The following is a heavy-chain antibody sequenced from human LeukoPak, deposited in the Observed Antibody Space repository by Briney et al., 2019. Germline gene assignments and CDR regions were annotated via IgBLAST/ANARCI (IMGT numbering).Heavy chain of an antibody. D-gene: IGHD2-2*01. CDR3: AREVLIVVEPAANTIDY. Sequence: PGGSLRFSCAASGFTFRDYTMSWVRQAPGKGLEWVSAINKGGSYIKYADSVKGRFTVSRDNAKNSLFLQMNNLRVEDTAVYFCAREVLIVVEPAANTIDYWGQGTRVTVST. CDR1: GFTFRDYT. CDR2: INKGGSYI. V-gene: IGHV3-21*01. J-gene: IGHJ4*02.